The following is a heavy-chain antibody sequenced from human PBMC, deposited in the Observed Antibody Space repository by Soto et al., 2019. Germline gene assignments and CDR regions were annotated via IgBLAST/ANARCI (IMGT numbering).Heavy chain of an antibody. CDR1: GVTFSIYS. D-gene: IGHD6-6*01. V-gene: IGHV3-21*01. Sequence: WGCXRLSCAASGVTFSIYSVNWFRHAPGKGLELVSSISSSSSYIYYADSVKGRFTISRDNAKNSLYLQMKRLRAEDTAVYYCARDRYNIEARDVFEYWGQGTLVTVYS. J-gene: IGHJ4*02. CDR2: ISSSSSYI. CDR3: ARDRYNIEARDVFEY.